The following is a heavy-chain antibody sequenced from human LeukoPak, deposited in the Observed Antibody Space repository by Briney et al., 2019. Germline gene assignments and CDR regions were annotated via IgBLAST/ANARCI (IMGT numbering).Heavy chain of an antibody. J-gene: IGHJ6*04. CDR3: ASSGFIYYYGMDV. CDR2: IYYSGST. CDR1: GGSISSYY. V-gene: IGHV4-59*01. D-gene: IGHD6-19*01. Sequence: SETLSLTCTVSGGSISSYYWSWIRQPPEKGLEWIGYIYYSGSTNYNPSLKSRVTISVDTSKNQFSLKLSSVTAADTAVYYCASSGFIYYYGMDVWGKGTTVTVSS.